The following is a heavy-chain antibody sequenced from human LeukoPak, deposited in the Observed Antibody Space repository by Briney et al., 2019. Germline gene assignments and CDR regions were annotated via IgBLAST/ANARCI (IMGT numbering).Heavy chain of an antibody. CDR3: ARDTYYGSGTYYTY. V-gene: IGHV4-4*09. Sequence: PSETLSLTCTVSGGSISSYYWSWIRQPPGKGLEWIGYIYTSGSTNYNPSLKSRVTISVDTSKNQFSLKLSSVTAADTAVYYCARDTYYGSGTYYTYWGQGTLVTVSS. CDR2: IYTSGST. D-gene: IGHD3-10*01. J-gene: IGHJ4*02. CDR1: GGSISSYY.